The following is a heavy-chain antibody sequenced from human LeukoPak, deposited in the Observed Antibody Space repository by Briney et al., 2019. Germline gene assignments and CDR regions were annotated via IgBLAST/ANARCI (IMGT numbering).Heavy chain of an antibody. D-gene: IGHD6-6*01. Sequence: KASETLSLTCTASGGSITGYHWSWIRQPPGKGLEWIGYIYYSGSTNYNPSLNSRVTISVDTSKNQFSLGLSSVTAADTAVYYCARFMAARMNWIDPWGQGTLVTVSS. J-gene: IGHJ5*02. CDR2: IYYSGST. V-gene: IGHV4-59*01. CDR3: ARFMAARMNWIDP. CDR1: GGSITGYH.